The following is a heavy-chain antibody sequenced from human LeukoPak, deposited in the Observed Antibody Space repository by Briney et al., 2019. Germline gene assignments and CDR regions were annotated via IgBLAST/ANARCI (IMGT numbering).Heavy chain of an antibody. Sequence: SETLSLTCTVSGGSISSYYWSWIRQPPGKGLEWIGYIYYSGSTNYNPSLKSRVTISVDTSKNQFSLKLGSVTAADTAVYYCARRGDSTVVTDWFDPWGQGTLVTVSS. CDR1: GGSISSYY. J-gene: IGHJ5*02. CDR2: IYYSGST. D-gene: IGHD4-23*01. CDR3: ARRGDSTVVTDWFDP. V-gene: IGHV4-59*08.